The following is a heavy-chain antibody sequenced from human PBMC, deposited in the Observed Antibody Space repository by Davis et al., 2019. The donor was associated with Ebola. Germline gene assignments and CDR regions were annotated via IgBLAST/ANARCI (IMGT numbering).Heavy chain of an antibody. CDR2: ISGSGDST. V-gene: IGHV3-23*01. J-gene: IGHJ4*02. CDR3: VRDRDFNVDY. Sequence: PGESLRLSCAASGFTFSSYAMNWVRQAPGKGLEWVSFISGSGDSTYYADSAKGRFTISRDNSKNTLFLQMNSLRGEDTAVYYCVRDRDFNVDYWGQGTLVTVSS. CDR1: GFTFSSYA.